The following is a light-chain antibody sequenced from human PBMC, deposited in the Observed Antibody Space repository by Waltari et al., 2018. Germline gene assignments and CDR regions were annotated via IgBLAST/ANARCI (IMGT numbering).Light chain of an antibody. CDR3: QQYNSYLSS. Sequence: IAMTQSPSTLSASVGDSVTITCRASQNIGTWVAWYQQKPGKAPKLLIFDGSTLESGVPSRFSGSASGTDFTLTINSLQPDDFASYFCQQYNSYLSSFGQGTKVEIK. V-gene: IGKV1-5*01. CDR2: DGS. CDR1: QNIGTW. J-gene: IGKJ2*01.